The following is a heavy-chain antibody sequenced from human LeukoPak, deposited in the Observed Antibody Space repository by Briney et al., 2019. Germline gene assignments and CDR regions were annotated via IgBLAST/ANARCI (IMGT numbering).Heavy chain of an antibody. V-gene: IGHV4-59*01. D-gene: IGHD4-17*01. Sequence: SETLSLTCTVSGGSINDYYWTWIRQAPGKGLEWLGYISNSGTTDYNPSLKSRVTMPVDTSKNEFSLKVTSVTAADTAMYYCARVVRGAVTSNCFDPWGQGTLVTVSS. CDR1: GGSINDYY. CDR3: ARVVRGAVTSNCFDP. J-gene: IGHJ5*02. CDR2: ISNSGTT.